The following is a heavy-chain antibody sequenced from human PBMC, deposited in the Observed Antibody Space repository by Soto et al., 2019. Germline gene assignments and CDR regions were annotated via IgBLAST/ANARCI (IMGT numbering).Heavy chain of an antibody. Sequence: GGSLRLSCAASGFTFSNAWMNWVRQAPGKGLEWVGRIKSKTDGGTTDYAAPVKGRFTISRDDSKNTLYLQMNSLKTEDTAVYYCTTGEVQLWLDFDYWGQGTLVTVSS. V-gene: IGHV3-15*07. J-gene: IGHJ4*02. CDR1: GFTFSNAW. D-gene: IGHD5-18*01. CDR3: TTGEVQLWLDFDY. CDR2: IKSKTDGGTT.